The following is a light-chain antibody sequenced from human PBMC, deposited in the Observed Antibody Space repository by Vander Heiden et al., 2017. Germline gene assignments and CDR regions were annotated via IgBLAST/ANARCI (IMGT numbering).Light chain of an antibody. J-gene: IGLJ3*02. CDR1: STNIGSNY. CDR3: AAWDNSLSGGV. CDR2: KNV. Sequence: QSVLTQPPSASGTPGQWITISCSGSSTNIGSNYEDSYKQLPGTTPKHLIYKNVRQPSGVPDHFSGSKSAATASLAISGVRSEDEADYYCAAWDNSLSGGVFGGGTKLTVL. V-gene: IGLV1-47*01.